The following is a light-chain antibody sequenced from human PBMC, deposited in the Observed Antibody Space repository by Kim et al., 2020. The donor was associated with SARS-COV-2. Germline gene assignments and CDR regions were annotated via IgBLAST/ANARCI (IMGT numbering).Light chain of an antibody. CDR3: QQYDNLPALT. J-gene: IGKJ4*01. CDR2: DAS. CDR1: QDISNY. V-gene: IGKV1-33*01. Sequence: SVGDRVTITCQASQDISNYLNWYQQKPGKAPKLLIYDASNLETGVPSRFSGSGSGTDFTFTISSLQPEDIATYYCQQYDNLPALTFGGGTKVDIK.